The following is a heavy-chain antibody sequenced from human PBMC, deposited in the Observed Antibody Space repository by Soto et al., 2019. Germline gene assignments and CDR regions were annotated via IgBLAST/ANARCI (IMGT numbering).Heavy chain of an antibody. J-gene: IGHJ6*02. Sequence: RLSCAASGFTFSSYSMNWVRQAPGKGLEWVSSISSSSSYIYYADSVKGRFTISRDNAKNSLYLQMNSLRAEDTAVYYCARVSGYYYYYGMDVWGQGTTVTVSS. CDR2: ISSSSSYI. V-gene: IGHV3-21*01. CDR1: GFTFSSYS. D-gene: IGHD5-12*01. CDR3: ARVSGYYYYYGMDV.